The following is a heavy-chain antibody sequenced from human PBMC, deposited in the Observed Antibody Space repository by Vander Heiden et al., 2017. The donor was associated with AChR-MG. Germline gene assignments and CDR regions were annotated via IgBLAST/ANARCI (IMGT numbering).Heavy chain of an antibody. V-gene: IGHV3-9*01. J-gene: IGHJ3*02. CDR3: AKNDAFDI. CDR2: ISWNRGSI. CDR1: GFTFDDYA. Sequence: EVQLVESGGGLVQPGRSLRLSCAASGFTFDDYAMHWVRQAPGKGLEWVSGISWNRGSIGYADSVKGRFTISRDNAKNSLYMQMNSLRAEDTALYFCAKNDAFDIWGQGTMVTVSS.